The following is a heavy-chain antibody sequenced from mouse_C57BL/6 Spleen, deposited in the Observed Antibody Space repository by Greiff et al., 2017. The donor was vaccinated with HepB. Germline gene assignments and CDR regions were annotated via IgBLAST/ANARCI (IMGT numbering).Heavy chain of an antibody. V-gene: IGHV1-64*01. D-gene: IGHD4-1*01. Sequence: QVQLQQPGAELVKPGASVKLSCKASGYTFTSYWMHWVKQRPGQGLEWIGMIHPNSGSTNYNEKFKSKATLTVDKSSSTAYMQLSSLTSEDSAVYHCAKTGTEYAMDYWGQGTSVTVSS. J-gene: IGHJ4*01. CDR2: IHPNSGST. CDR3: AKTGTEYAMDY. CDR1: GYTFTSYW.